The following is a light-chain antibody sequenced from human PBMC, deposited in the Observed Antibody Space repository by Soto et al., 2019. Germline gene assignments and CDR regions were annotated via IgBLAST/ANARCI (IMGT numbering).Light chain of an antibody. CDR1: QSVSSD. V-gene: IGKV3D-15*01. CDR3: QQYNSWPLT. Sequence: EIVMTQSPATLSVSPGERATLSCRASQSVSSDLAWYQQKPGQAPRLVIYDISTRATGVPTRISGSGSGTEFTLTISSLQSEDFAVYYCQQYNSWPLTFGGGTKVEIK. J-gene: IGKJ4*01. CDR2: DIS.